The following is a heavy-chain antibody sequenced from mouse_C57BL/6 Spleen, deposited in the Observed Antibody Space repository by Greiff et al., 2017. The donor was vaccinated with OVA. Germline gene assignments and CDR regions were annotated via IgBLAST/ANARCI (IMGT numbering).Heavy chain of an antibody. J-gene: IGHJ1*03. CDR3: ARSGLCYGSSYRYFDV. D-gene: IGHD1-1*01. CDR2: INPSNGGT. Sequence: QVQLQQPGTELVKPGASVKLSCKASGYTFTSYWMHWVKQRPGQGLEWIGNINPSNGGTNYNEKFKSKATLTVDKSSSTAYMQLSSLTSEDSAVYYCARSGLCYGSSYRYFDVWGTGTTVTVSS. CDR1: GYTFTSYW. V-gene: IGHV1-53*01.